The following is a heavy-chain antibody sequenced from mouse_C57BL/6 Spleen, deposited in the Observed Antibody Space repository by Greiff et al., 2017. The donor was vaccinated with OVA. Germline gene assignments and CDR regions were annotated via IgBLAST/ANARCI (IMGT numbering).Heavy chain of an antibody. CDR1: GYTFTSYW. V-gene: IGHV1-64*01. CDR2: IHPNSGST. D-gene: IGHD2-3*01. CDR3: ARSYDCYDY. J-gene: IGHJ2*01. Sequence: QVQLQQSGAELVKPGASVKLSCKASGYTFTSYWMHWVKQRPGQGLEWIGMIHPNSGSTNYNEKFKRKATLTVDKSSSTAYMQLSSLTSEDSAVYYCARSYDCYDYWGQGTTRTVSS.